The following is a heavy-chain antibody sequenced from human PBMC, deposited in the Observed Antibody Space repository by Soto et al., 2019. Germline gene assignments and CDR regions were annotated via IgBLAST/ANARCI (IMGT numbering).Heavy chain of an antibody. CDR1: GFTFSSYA. CDR3: AKDRGSGWYRSFNWFDP. CDR2: ISGSGGST. V-gene: IGHV3-23*01. Sequence: PGGSLRLSCAASGFTFSSYAMSWVRQAPGKGLEWVSAISGSGGSTYYADSVKGRFTISRDNSKNTLYLQMNSLRAEDTAVYYCAKDRGSGWYRSFNWFDPWGQGTLVTVSS. J-gene: IGHJ5*02. D-gene: IGHD6-19*01.